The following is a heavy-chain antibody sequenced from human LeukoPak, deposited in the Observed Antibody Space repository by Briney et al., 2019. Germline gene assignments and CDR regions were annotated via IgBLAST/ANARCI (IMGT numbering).Heavy chain of an antibody. CDR1: GGSFSGYY. J-gene: IGHJ4*02. V-gene: IGHV4-34*01. CDR2: INHSGST. Sequence: PSETLSLTCAVYGGSFSGYYWSWIRQPPGKGLEWIGEINHSGSTNYNPSLKSRVTISVDTSKNQFSLKLSSVTAADTAVYYCARRYRGRWLQSYYFDYWGQGTLVTVSS. D-gene: IGHD5-24*01. CDR3: ARRYRGRWLQSYYFDY.